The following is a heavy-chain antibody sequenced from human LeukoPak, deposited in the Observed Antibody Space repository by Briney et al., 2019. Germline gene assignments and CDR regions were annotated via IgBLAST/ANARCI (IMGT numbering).Heavy chain of an antibody. V-gene: IGHV1-2*02. CDR1: GHTFTGYY. CDR3: ARDPLGYYYYMDV. D-gene: IGHD7-27*01. CDR2: INPNSGGT. Sequence: ASVKVSCKASGHTFTGYYMHWVRQAPGQGLEWMGWINPNSGGTNYAQKFQGRVTMTRDTSISTAYMELSRLRSDDTAVYYCARDPLGYYYYMDVWGKGTTDTVSS. J-gene: IGHJ6*03.